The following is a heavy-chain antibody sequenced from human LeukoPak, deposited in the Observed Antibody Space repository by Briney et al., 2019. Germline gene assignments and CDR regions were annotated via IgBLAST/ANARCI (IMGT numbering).Heavy chain of an antibody. CDR1: GGTFSSYA. J-gene: IGHJ6*02. Sequence: GASVKVSCKASGGTFSSYAISWVRQAPGQGLEWMGGIIPIFGTANYAQKFQGRVTITTDESTSTAYMELSSLRSEDTAVYYCARDRVTMVRGVIKPSILYYYYGMDVWGQGTTVTVSS. CDR2: IIPIFGTA. V-gene: IGHV1-69*05. D-gene: IGHD3-10*01. CDR3: ARDRVTMVRGVIKPSILYYYYGMDV.